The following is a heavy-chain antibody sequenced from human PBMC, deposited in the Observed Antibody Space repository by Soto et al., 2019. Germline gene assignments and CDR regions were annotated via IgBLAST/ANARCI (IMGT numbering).Heavy chain of an antibody. J-gene: IGHJ6*02. D-gene: IGHD5-18*01. Sequence: SVKVSCKASGGTFSSYAISWVRQAPGQGLEWMGGIIPIFGTANYAQKFQGRVTITADESTSTAYMELSSLRSEDTAVYYCARDGDRIPIWLQGYYYGMDVWGQGTTVTVSS. CDR1: GGTFSSYA. V-gene: IGHV1-69*13. CDR3: ARDGDRIPIWLQGYYYGMDV. CDR2: IIPIFGTA.